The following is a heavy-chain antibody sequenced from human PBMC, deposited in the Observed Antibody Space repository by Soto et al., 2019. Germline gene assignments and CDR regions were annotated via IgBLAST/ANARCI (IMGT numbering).Heavy chain of an antibody. D-gene: IGHD3-3*01. CDR2: IYYSGST. CDR3: ASSSWSGSRGWFDY. CDR1: GGSISSYY. J-gene: IGHJ4*02. Sequence: PSETLSLTCTFSGGSISSYYWSWIRQPPGKGLEWIGYIYYSGSTNYNPSLKSRVTISVDTSKNQFSLKLSSVTAADTAVYYCASSSWSGSRGWFDYWGQGTLVTVSS. V-gene: IGHV4-59*08.